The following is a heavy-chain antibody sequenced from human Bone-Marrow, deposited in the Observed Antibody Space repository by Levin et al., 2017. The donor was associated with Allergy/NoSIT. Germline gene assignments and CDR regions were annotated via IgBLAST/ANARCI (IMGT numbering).Heavy chain of an antibody. V-gene: IGHV1-2*02. CDR3: ARDLPAAAGTGLAYGMDV. Sequence: GESLKISCKASGYTFTGYYMHWVRQAPGQGLEWMGWINPNSGGTNYAQKFQGRVTMTRDTSISTAYMELSRLRSDDTAVYYCARDLPAAAGTGLAYGMDVWGQGTTVTVSS. CDR2: INPNSGGT. D-gene: IGHD6-13*01. J-gene: IGHJ6*02. CDR1: GYTFTGYY.